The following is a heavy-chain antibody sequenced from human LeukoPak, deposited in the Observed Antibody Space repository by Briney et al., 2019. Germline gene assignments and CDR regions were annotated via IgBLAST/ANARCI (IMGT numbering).Heavy chain of an antibody. V-gene: IGHV1-2*02. CDR2: INPNSGGT. J-gene: IGHJ4*02. CDR3: ARMVGPTTSRIDDY. CDR1: GYTFTGYY. D-gene: IGHD1-26*01. Sequence: ASVKVSCKASGYTFTGYYMHWVRQAPGQGLEWMGWINPNSGGTNYAQKFQGRVTMTRDTSISTAYMELSRLRSDDTAVYYCARMVGPTTSRIDDYWGQGTLVTVS.